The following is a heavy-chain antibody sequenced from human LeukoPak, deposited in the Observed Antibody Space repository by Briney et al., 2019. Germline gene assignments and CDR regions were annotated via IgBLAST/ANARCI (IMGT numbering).Heavy chain of an antibody. J-gene: IGHJ4*02. CDR3: ARGTGWPQFDY. Sequence: SQTLSLTCAISGDRVSRDSVAWNWIRQSPSRGLEWLGRTYYRSTWYNDYAVSVKGRITVNPDTSKNQFSLQLNSVTPEDTAVYYCARGTGWPQFDYWGQGTLVTVSS. CDR2: TYYRSTWYN. D-gene: IGHD6-19*01. CDR1: GDRVSRDSVA. V-gene: IGHV6-1*01.